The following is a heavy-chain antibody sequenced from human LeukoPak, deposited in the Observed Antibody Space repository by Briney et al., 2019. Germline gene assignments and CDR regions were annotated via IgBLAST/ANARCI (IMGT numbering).Heavy chain of an antibody. D-gene: IGHD3-22*01. CDR2: INHSGST. V-gene: IGHV4-34*01. Sequence: PSETLSLTCAVYGGSFSGYYWSWIRQPPGKGLEWIGEINHSGSTNYNPSLKSRVTISVDTSKNQFSLKPSSVTAADTAVYYCARGVVYYYDSSGYSLSRYYYYGMDVWGQGTTVTVSS. CDR1: GGSFSGYY. J-gene: IGHJ6*02. CDR3: ARGVVYYYDSSGYSLSRYYYYGMDV.